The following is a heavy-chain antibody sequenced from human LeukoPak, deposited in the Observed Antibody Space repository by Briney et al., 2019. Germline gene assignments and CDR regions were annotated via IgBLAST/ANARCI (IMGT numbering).Heavy chain of an antibody. J-gene: IGHJ4*02. D-gene: IGHD2-2*02. CDR2: ISDSGADT. CDR3: AKTDCTSSSCYTIDY. CDR1: GFTFSTYA. V-gene: IGHV3-23*01. Sequence: PVGSLRLSCAASGFTFSTYAMSWVRQAPERGLEWVSVISDSGADTSYADSGKGRFTISRDNSKNTLYLQMYSLRAEDTAVYYCAKTDCTSSSCYTIDYWGQGTLVTVSS.